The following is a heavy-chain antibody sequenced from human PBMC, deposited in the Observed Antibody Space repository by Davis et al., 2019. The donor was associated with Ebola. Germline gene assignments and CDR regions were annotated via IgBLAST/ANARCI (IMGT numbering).Heavy chain of an antibody. CDR2: IIPIFGTA. V-gene: IGHV1-69*13. CDR3: AGGGYYRAGAFDI. J-gene: IGHJ3*02. Sequence: AASVKVSCKASGGTFSSYAISWVRQAPGQGLEWMGGIIPIFGTANYAQKFQGRVTITADESTSTAYMELSSLRSEDTAVYYCAGGGYYRAGAFDIWGQGTMVTVSS. CDR1: GGTFSSYA. D-gene: IGHD3-3*01.